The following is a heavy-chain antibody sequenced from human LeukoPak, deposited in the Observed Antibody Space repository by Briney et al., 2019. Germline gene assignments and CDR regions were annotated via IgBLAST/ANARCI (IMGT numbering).Heavy chain of an antibody. CDR3: AKEKSGYDYGDAFDI. CDR1: GFTFSSYG. J-gene: IGHJ3*02. V-gene: IGHV3-30*18. CDR2: ISYDGSNK. D-gene: IGHD5-12*01. Sequence: GGSLRLSCAASGFTFSSYGMHWVRQAPGKGLEWVAVISYDGSNKYYADSVKGRFTIFRDNSKNTLYLQMNSLRAEDTAVYYCAKEKSGYDYGDAFDIWGQGTMVTVSS.